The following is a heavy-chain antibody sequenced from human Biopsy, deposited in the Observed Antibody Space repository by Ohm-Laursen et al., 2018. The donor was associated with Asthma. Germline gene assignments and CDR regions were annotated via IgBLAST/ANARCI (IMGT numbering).Heavy chain of an antibody. V-gene: IGHV4-59*07. Sequence: SDTLSLTCTVSGGSISDYCKTWFRQPPGKGLEWIGYIYYSGSTNYNPSLKSRVTISEDTSKNQFSLKLTSVTAADTAVYYCARGVITNWFDPWGQGTLVTVSS. J-gene: IGHJ5*02. CDR3: ARGVITNWFDP. CDR2: IYYSGST. CDR1: GGSISDYC. D-gene: IGHD3-16*02.